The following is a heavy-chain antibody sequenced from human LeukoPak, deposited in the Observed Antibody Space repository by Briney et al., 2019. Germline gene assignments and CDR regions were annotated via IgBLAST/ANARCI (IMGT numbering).Heavy chain of an antibody. CDR1: GGTFSSYA. J-gene: IGHJ4*02. V-gene: IGHV1-69*13. D-gene: IGHD3-22*01. Sequence: GASVKVSCKASGGTFSSYAISWVRQAPGQGLEWMGGIIPIFGTANYAQKFQGRVTITADESTSTAYMELSSLRSEDTAVYYCARDGVDYYDSSGYSPLAADSCRGQGTLVTVSS. CDR3: ARDGVDYYDSSGYSPLAADSC. CDR2: IIPIFGTA.